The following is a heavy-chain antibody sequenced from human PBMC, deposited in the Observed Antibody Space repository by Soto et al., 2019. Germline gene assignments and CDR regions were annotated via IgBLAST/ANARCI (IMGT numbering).Heavy chain of an antibody. J-gene: IGHJ6*02. V-gene: IGHV3-53*01. Sequence: GGSLRLSCAASGFTVSSNYMSWVRQAPGKGLEWVSVIYSGGSTYYADSVEGRFTISRDNSKNTLYLQMNSLRAEDTAVYYCARDGSSSPYGMDVWGQGTTVTVSS. CDR2: IYSGGST. CDR3: ARDGSSSPYGMDV. D-gene: IGHD6-6*01. CDR1: GFTVSSNY.